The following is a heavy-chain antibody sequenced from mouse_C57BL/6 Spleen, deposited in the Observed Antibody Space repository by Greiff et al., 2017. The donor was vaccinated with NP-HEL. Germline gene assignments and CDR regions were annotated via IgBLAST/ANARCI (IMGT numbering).Heavy chain of an antibody. J-gene: IGHJ4*01. D-gene: IGHD2-2*01. CDR3: ARHEDGGLPRGYAMDY. V-gene: IGHV1-62-2*01. CDR1: GYTFTEYT. CDR2: FYPGSGSI. Sequence: VQLQQSGAELVKPGASEKLSCKASGYTFTEYTIHWVKQRSGQGLEWIGWFYPGSGSIKYNEKFKDKATLTADKSSSTVYMELSRLTSEDSAVDFCARHEDGGLPRGYAMDYWGQGTSVTVSS.